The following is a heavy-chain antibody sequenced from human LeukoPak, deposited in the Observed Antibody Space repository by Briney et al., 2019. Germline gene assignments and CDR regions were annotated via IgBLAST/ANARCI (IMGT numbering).Heavy chain of an antibody. CDR1: GGSISSSSYY. Sequence: PSETLSLTCTVSGGSISSSSYYWGWIRQPPGKGLEWIGSIYYSGSTYYNPSLKSRVTISVDTSKNQFSLKLSSVTAADTAVYYCARGRPTHAYCSSTSCYRKQGYYFDYWGQGTLVTVSS. J-gene: IGHJ4*02. D-gene: IGHD2-2*01. CDR2: IYYSGST. CDR3: ARGRPTHAYCSSTSCYRKQGYYFDY. V-gene: IGHV4-39*07.